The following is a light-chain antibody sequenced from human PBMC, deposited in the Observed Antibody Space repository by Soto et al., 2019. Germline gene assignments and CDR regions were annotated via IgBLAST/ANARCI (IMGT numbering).Light chain of an antibody. CDR1: QTVGSDY. CDR2: GAS. V-gene: IGKV3-20*01. J-gene: IGKJ1*01. CDR3: QQYRTSAQT. Sequence: EILLTQPPGTLSLSPGESATLSCRASQTVGSDYLAWYQQRPGQAPRLPIYGASSSATGIPDRFSGSGSGTDFTLTISRLEHEDFAMYYCQQYRTSAQTFGQGTKVDIK.